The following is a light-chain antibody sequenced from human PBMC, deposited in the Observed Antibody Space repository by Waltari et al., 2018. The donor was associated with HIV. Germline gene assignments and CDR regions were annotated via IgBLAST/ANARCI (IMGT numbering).Light chain of an antibody. CDR1: NSGSKN. J-gene: IGLJ1*01. CDR3: HVWDRATGV. Sequence: SYELTQPLSVSVALGQTARNTCGGANSGSKNVHWYQQKPGQAPVLVIYRNTNRPSGIPERFSGSNSGNTATLTITRAQVGDEADYYCHVWDRATGVFGTGTTVTVL. V-gene: IGLV3-9*01. CDR2: RNT.